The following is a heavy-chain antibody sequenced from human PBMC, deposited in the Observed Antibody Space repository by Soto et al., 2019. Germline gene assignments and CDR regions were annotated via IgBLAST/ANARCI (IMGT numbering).Heavy chain of an antibody. CDR2: ISGSGGST. D-gene: IGHD2-2*01. V-gene: IGHV3-23*01. J-gene: IGHJ6*02. CDR3: AKSLPPRYCSSTSCYEEYYYGMDV. CDR1: GFTFSSYA. Sequence: PGGSLRLSCAASGFTFSSYAMSWVRQAPGKGLEWVSAISGSGGSTYYADSVKGRFTISRDNSKNTLYLQMNSLRAEDTAVYYCAKSLPPRYCSSTSCYEEYYYGMDVWGQGTTVTVS.